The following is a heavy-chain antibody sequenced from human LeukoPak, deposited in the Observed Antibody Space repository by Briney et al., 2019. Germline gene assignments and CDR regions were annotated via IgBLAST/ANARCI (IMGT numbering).Heavy chain of an antibody. V-gene: IGHV4-61*01. D-gene: IGHD3-10*01. CDR2: IYYSGST. CDR3: ARDRVVRGGNAFDI. J-gene: IGHJ3*02. CDR1: GGSVSSGSYY. Sequence: PSETLSLTCIVSGGSVSSGSYYWSWIRQPPGKGLEWIGNIYYSGSTNYNPSLKSRVTISADTSKNQFSLKLSSVTAADTAVYYCARDRVVRGGNAFDIWGQGTMVTVSS.